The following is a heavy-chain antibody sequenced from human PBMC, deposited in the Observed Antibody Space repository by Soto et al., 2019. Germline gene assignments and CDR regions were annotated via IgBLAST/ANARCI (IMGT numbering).Heavy chain of an antibody. Sequence: PVGSLRLSCTASGFTFADYAMSWFRQAPGQGLEWVSFIRSNTYGGTTANAASVRGRFIISRDDSKSIVYLQMGSLQSEDTAVYYCASAAREYYYYGMDVWGQGTTVTVSS. V-gene: IGHV3-49*03. CDR3: ASAAREYYYYGMDV. J-gene: IGHJ6*02. CDR1: GFTFADYA. CDR2: IRSNTYGGTT.